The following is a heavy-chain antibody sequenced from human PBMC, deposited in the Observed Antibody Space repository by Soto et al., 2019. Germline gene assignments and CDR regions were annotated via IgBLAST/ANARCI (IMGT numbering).Heavy chain of an antibody. Sequence: SETLSLTCTVSGGSISSYYWSWIRQRPGKGLEWIGYIYYSGSTNYNPSLKSRVTISVDTSKNQFSLKLSSVTAADTAVYYCARSYRRYCSGGSCYSYYYYYMYVWGKGTTVTVS. CDR2: IYYSGST. V-gene: IGHV4-59*01. D-gene: IGHD2-15*01. CDR1: GGSISSYY. CDR3: ARSYRRYCSGGSCYSYYYYYMYV. J-gene: IGHJ6*03.